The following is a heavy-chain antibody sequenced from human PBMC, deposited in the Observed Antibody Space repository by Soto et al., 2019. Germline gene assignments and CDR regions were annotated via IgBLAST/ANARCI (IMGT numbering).Heavy chain of an antibody. CDR2: VFYGGT. V-gene: IGHV4-59*01. Sequence: SVTCCVWDGSMCPNYRSCIRQSPDKGLEWLGYVFYGGTDYNPSLEGRVSMSVETSKSQFSLKLTSVTAADTAVYYCASYRGALYFGSWGQGILVSVSS. D-gene: IGHD4-4*01. CDR1: DGSMCPNY. J-gene: IGHJ4*02. CDR3: ASYRGALYFGS.